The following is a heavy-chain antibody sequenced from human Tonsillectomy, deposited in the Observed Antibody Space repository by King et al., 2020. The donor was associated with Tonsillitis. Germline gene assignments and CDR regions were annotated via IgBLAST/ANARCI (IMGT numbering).Heavy chain of an antibody. J-gene: IGHJ4*02. V-gene: IGHV1-46*03. CDR3: ARGYSGYGTAGTSSSPSFDY. CDR2: INPSGGST. D-gene: IGHD5-12*01. CDR1: GYTFTSYY. Sequence: QLVQSGAEVKKPGASVKVSCKASGYTFTSYYMHWVRQAPGQGLEWMGIINPSGGSTSYAQKFQGRVTMTRDTSTSTVYMELSSLRSEDTAVYYCARGYSGYGTAGTSSSPSFDYWGQGTLVTVSS.